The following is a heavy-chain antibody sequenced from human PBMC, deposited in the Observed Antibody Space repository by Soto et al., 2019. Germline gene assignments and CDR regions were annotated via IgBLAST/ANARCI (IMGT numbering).Heavy chain of an antibody. Sequence: GGSLRLSCAASGFTFDDYAMHWVRQALGKGLEWVSGISWNSGSIGYADSVKGRFTISRDNAKNSLYLQMNSLRAEDTALYYCAKDMVAAEKYYFDYWGQGTLVTVSS. CDR1: GFTFDDYA. CDR2: ISWNSGSI. J-gene: IGHJ4*02. D-gene: IGHD2-15*01. V-gene: IGHV3-9*01. CDR3: AKDMVAAEKYYFDY.